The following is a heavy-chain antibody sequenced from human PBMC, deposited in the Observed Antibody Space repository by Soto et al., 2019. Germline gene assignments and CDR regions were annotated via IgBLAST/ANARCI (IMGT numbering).Heavy chain of an antibody. Sequence: EVQLVESGGGLAKTGESLRLSCAVSGFTVSNAWMNWVRQAPGKGLEWVGRIKSKTDGGTTDYAAPVKGRFTISRDDSKNTLYRQMNSLKTEDTAVYYCTTRGAERYYYGMDVWGLGTTVTVSS. V-gene: IGHV3-15*07. D-gene: IGHD1-26*01. CDR1: GFTVSNAW. CDR2: IKSKTDGGTT. J-gene: IGHJ6*02. CDR3: TTRGAERYYYGMDV.